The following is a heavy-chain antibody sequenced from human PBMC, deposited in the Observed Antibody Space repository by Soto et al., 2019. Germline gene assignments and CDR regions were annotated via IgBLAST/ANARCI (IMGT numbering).Heavy chain of an antibody. CDR2: IYYSGST. V-gene: IGHV4-59*01. D-gene: IGHD4-17*01. CDR1: GGSISSYY. J-gene: IGHJ6*03. Sequence: SETLSLTCTVSGGSISSYYWSWIRQPPGKGLEWIGYIYYSGSTNYNPPLKSRVTISVDTSKNQFSLKLSSVTAADTAVYYCARAGGDYDFNGYYYYYMDVWGKGTTVTVSS. CDR3: ARAGGDYDFNGYYYYYMDV.